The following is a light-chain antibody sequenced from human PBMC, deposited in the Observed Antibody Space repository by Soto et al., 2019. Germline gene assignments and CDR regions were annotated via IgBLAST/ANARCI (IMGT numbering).Light chain of an antibody. CDR1: ESINIY. V-gene: IGKV1-39*01. CDR2: AAS. Sequence: DIQMTQSPPSLSASVGDRVSITCRARESINIYLNWYQKKSGEAPKLLIYAASSLQSGVPSMFSGSGAGTGFTLTISSLQPEDFATYYCQQTYSTPGTFGQGTKVEIK. CDR3: QQTYSTPGT. J-gene: IGKJ1*01.